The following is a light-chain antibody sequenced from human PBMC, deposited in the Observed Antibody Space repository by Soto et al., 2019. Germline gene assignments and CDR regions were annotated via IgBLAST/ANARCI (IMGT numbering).Light chain of an antibody. Sequence: EIVMTQSPDTLSVSPGDRATLSCRASQSVSSNLAWYQQKPGQAPRLLIYGSSTRATGIPARFSGSGSGTEFTLTISSLQSEDFVVYSCQQYNDWPLYTFGQGNKLEIK. V-gene: IGKV3-15*01. CDR1: QSVSSN. J-gene: IGKJ2*01. CDR2: GSS. CDR3: QQYNDWPLYT.